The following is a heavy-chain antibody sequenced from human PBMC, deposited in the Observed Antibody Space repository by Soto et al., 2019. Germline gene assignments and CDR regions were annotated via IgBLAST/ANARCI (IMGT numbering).Heavy chain of an antibody. D-gene: IGHD1-26*01. CDR1: GFTFSRDG. V-gene: IGHV3-33*01. CDR2: IWYVGSKK. J-gene: IGHJ4*02. CDR3: ARLSGSYLEY. Sequence: QVQLVESGGGVVQPGRSLRLSCAASGFTFSRDGMHWVRQAPGKGLEWVALIWYVGSKKYYADSVKGRFTISRDNSKNTLDLQMNSLRAEDTAVYYCARLSGSYLEYWGQGTLVTVSS.